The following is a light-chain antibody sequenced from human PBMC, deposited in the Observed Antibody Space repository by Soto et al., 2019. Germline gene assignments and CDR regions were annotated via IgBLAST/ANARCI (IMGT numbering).Light chain of an antibody. CDR2: EGS. V-gene: IGLV2-23*01. CDR3: CSYAGRDVV. J-gene: IGLJ2*01. CDR1: SSDVGSYNL. Sequence: QSALTQPASVSGCPGQSITISCTGTSSDVGSYNLVSWYQQHPGKAPKLMIYEGSKRPSGVSNRFSGSKSGNTASLTISGLQAEDEADYFCCSYAGRDVVFGGGTQLTVL.